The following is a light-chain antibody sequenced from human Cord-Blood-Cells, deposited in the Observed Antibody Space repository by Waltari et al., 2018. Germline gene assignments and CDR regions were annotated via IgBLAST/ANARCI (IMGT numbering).Light chain of an antibody. J-gene: IGKJ2*01. CDR1: QSVLYSPNNKNY. CDR3: QQYYSTPYT. Sequence: DIVMTQSPDSLAVSLGETATINSKSTQSVLYSPNNKNYLAWYQQKPGQPPKLLIYWACTRESGVPDRFSGGGSGTDFTLTISSLQAEDVAVYYCQQYYSTPYTFGQGTKLEIK. CDR2: WAC. V-gene: IGKV4-1*01.